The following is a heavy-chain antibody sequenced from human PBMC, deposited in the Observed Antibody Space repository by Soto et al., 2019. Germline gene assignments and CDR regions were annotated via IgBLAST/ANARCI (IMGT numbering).Heavy chain of an antibody. CDR2: IYSTGTTT. CDR3: ARLIPRTGNLFDP. D-gene: IGHD3-10*01. CDR1: GDSISSGSYY. J-gene: IGHJ5*02. V-gene: IGHV4-39*01. Sequence: SETLSLTCTVSGDSISSGSYYWVWVRQPPGEGLEWIGSIYSTGTTTYYSQSLKSRVTISLDTSKNQFSLKLTSVTATDTAIYFCARLIPRTGNLFDPCAQGTLVTVSS.